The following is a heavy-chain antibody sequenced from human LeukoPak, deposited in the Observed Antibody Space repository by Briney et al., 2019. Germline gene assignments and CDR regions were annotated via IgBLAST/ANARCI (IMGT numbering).Heavy chain of an antibody. V-gene: IGHV3-11*01. CDR3: ARVLDGSGSYYPVDY. Sequence: GGSLRLSCAASGFTFSDYYMSWIRQAPGKGLEWVSYISSSGSTIYYADSVKGRFSISRDNAKNSLYLQMNSLRAEDTAVYYCARVLDGSGSYYPVDYWGQGTLVTVSS. D-gene: IGHD3-10*01. CDR1: GFTFSDYY. J-gene: IGHJ4*02. CDR2: ISSSGSTI.